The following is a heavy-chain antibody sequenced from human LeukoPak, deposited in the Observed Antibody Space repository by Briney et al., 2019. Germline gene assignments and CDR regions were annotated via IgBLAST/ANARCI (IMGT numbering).Heavy chain of an antibody. D-gene: IGHD3-3*01. J-gene: IGHJ4*02. V-gene: IGHV1-18*01. Sequence: GASVKVSCQASGYTFTSYGISWVRQAPGQGLEWMGWISAYNGNTNYAQKLQGRVTMTTDTSTSTAYMELRSLRSDDTAVYYCARDNRVLRFLEWLLYFDYWGQGTLVTVSS. CDR2: ISAYNGNT. CDR3: ARDNRVLRFLEWLLYFDY. CDR1: GYTFTSYG.